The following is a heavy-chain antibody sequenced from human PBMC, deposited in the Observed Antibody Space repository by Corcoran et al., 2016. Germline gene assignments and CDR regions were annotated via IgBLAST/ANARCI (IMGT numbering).Heavy chain of an antibody. CDR1: GFTFSSYW. J-gene: IGHJ6*02. CDR3: AREAKVKYQLLFHYYGMDV. V-gene: IGHV3-7*01. D-gene: IGHD2-2*01. CDR2: IKQDGSEK. Sequence: EVQLVESGGGLVQPGGSLRLSCAASGFTFSSYWMSWVRQAPGKGLEWVANIKQDGSEKYYVDSVKGRFTISRDNAKNSLYLQMNSLRAEDTAGYDCAREAKVKYQLLFHYYGMDVWGQGTTVTVSS.